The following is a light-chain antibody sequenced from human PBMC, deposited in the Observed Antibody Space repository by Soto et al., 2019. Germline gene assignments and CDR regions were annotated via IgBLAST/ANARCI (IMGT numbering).Light chain of an antibody. CDR3: SSYTPTTWV. V-gene: IGLV2-14*01. J-gene: IGLJ3*02. Sequence: QAASVSGSPGQSITISCTGTSSDVGTNKYVSWYQQHPGKAPQLIIYEVFNRPSGVSNRFSVSKSGNTASLTISGLQAEDEADYYCSSYTPTTWVFGGGTKVTVL. CDR2: EVF. CDR1: SSDVGTNKY.